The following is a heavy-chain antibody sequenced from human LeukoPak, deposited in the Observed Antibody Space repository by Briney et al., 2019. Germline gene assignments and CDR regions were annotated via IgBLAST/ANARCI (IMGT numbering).Heavy chain of an antibody. J-gene: IGHJ6*03. CDR3: ARGPLLSYSSRGAYYMDV. CDR2: ISYDGSNK. Sequence: GGSLRLSCAASGFTFSSYGMHWVRQAPGKGLEWVAVISYDGSNKYYADSVKGRFTISRDNSKNTLYLQMNSLRAEDTAVYYCARGPLLSYSSRGAYYMDVWGKGTTVTVPS. CDR1: GFTFSSYG. V-gene: IGHV3-30*03. D-gene: IGHD6-13*01.